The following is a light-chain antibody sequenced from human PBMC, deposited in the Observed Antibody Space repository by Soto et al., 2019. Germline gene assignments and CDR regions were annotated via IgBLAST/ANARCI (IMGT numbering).Light chain of an antibody. CDR3: QKYNSAPWT. Sequence: DIQMTQSPSSLSASVGDRVTINCRASQGISNYLAWYQQKPGKVPKLLIYAASTLQSVVPSRFSGSGSGTDFTLTISSLQPEDVATYYCQKYNSAPWTFGQGTKVDIK. V-gene: IGKV1-27*01. CDR1: QGISNY. CDR2: AAS. J-gene: IGKJ1*01.